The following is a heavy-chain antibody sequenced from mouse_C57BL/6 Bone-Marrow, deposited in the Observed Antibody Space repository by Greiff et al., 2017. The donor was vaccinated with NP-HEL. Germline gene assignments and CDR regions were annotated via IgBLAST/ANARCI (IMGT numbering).Heavy chain of an antibody. Sequence: EVKLMESGGDLVKPGGSLKLSCAASGFTFRSYGMSWVRQTPDKRLEWVATISSGGSYTYYPDSVTGRFTISRDNAKNTLYLQMSSLKSEDTAMYYCARHYYSNYFDYWGQGTTLTVSS. CDR3: ARHYYSNYFDY. J-gene: IGHJ2*01. CDR2: ISSGGSYT. D-gene: IGHD2-5*01. V-gene: IGHV5-6*01. CDR1: GFTFRSYG.